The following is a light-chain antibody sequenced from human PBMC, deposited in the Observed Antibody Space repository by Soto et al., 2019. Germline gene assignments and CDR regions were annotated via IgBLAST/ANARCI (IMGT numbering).Light chain of an antibody. V-gene: IGKV3-15*01. J-gene: IGKJ4*01. CDR1: QSVRSSY. CDR3: QQYRDWPLT. CDR2: GAS. Sequence: EIVMTQSPATLSVSPGERAILSCRASQSVRSSYLAWYQQKPGQPPRLLIYGASTRATGIPARFSGSGFWTEVTLTLRSLQAEDFAVYYCQQYRDWPLTFGGGTQVEIK.